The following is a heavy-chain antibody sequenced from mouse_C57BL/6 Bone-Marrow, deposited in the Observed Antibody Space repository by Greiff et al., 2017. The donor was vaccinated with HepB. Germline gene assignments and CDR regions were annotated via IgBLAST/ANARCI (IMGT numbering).Heavy chain of an antibody. CDR2: INPNYGTT. CDR1: GYSFTDYN. J-gene: IGHJ2*01. Sequence: LQESGPELVKPGASVKISCKASGYSFTDYNMNWVKQSNGKSLEWIGVINPNYGTTSYNQKFKGKATLTVDKSSSTAYMQLNSLTSEDSAVYYCARGEDYGYDGFDYWGQGTTLTVSS. V-gene: IGHV1-39*01. CDR3: ARGEDYGYDGFDY. D-gene: IGHD2-2*01.